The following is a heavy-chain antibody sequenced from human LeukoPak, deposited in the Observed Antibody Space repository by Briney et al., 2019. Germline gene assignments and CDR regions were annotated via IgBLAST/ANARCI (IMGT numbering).Heavy chain of an antibody. CDR2: IYYSGST. CDR3: ARAPFLWYFDY. V-gene: IGHV4-59*01. J-gene: IGHJ4*01. CDR1: GGSISSYY. D-gene: IGHD2-21*01. Sequence: SETLSLICSVSGGSISSYYWSWIRQPPGKGVEWIGYIYYSGSTNYNPSLKSRVTISVDTSKNQFSLKLSSVTAADTAVYYCARAPFLWYFDYWGHGTLVTVS.